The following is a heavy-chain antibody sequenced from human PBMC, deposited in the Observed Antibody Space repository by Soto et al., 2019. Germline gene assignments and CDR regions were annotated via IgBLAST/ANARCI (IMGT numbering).Heavy chain of an antibody. D-gene: IGHD5-12*01. J-gene: IGHJ6*03. V-gene: IGHV1-69*02. CDR1: GGTFSSYT. Sequence: QVQLVQSGAEGKKPGSSVKVSCKASGGTFSSYTISWVRHAPGQGLEWMGRIIPILGIANYAQKFQGRVTITADKSTSKAYMELSSLRSEDTAVYYCARGYSGYAFYYYYYYMDVWGKGNTVTVSS. CDR2: IIPILGIA. CDR3: ARGYSGYAFYYYYYYMDV.